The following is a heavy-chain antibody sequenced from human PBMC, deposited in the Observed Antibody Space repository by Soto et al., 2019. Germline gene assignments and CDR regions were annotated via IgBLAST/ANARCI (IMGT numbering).Heavy chain of an antibody. CDR2: IYYSGST. Sequence: PSETLSLTCTVSGGSISSYDWTWIRQPPGKGLEWIGYIYYSGSTNYNPSLKSRVTISVDTSKNQFSLKLSSVTAADTAVYYCARVASPAALKGWQLVYFDYWGQGTLVTVSS. V-gene: IGHV4-59*12. CDR1: GGSISSYD. J-gene: IGHJ4*02. D-gene: IGHD6-6*01. CDR3: ARVASPAALKGWQLVYFDY.